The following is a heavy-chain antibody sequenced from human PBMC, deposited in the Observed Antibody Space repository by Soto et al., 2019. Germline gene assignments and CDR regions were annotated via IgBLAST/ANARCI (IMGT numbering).Heavy chain of an antibody. CDR1: GYTFTSYG. D-gene: IGHD6-19*01. CDR2: INAGDGNT. V-gene: IGHV1-3*01. Sequence: ASVKVSCKASGYTFTSYGISWVRQAPGQRLEWMGWINAGDGNTKYSRNFQGRVTITRDTSASTAYMELSSLRPEDTAVYDCVRDGAVAGNINFDFWGQGTLVTVS. J-gene: IGHJ4*02. CDR3: VRDGAVAGNINFDF.